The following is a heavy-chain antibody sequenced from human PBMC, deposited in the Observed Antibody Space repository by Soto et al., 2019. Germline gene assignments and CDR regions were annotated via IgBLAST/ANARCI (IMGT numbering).Heavy chain of an antibody. CDR1: GGSITSGDYY. CDR3: ARALIQLWPHYYYGMDV. D-gene: IGHD5-18*01. J-gene: IGHJ6*02. Sequence: NPSETLSLTCTVSGGSITSGDYYWSWIRQPPGKGLEWIGYIYYSGSTYHNPSLKSRVTISVDTSKNQFSLKLSSVTAADTAMYYCARALIQLWPHYYYGMDVWGQGTTVTVSS. CDR2: IYYSGST. V-gene: IGHV4-30-4*01.